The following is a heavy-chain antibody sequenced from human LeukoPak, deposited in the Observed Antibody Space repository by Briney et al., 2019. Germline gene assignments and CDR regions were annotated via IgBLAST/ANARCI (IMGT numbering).Heavy chain of an antibody. V-gene: IGHV1-18*01. CDR3: VRFPWYYYGSGSYSPFFAF. Sequence: AVTVSYKPSGCTFTSYGIRWVRQAAGQGGEGMGWIHAYNGNTNYAHKIQRRVTMTTDKSTSTAYMELRSLRPDATPVYHCVRFPWYYYGSGSYSPFFAFWGQRTLVTVSS. D-gene: IGHD3-10*01. CDR2: IHAYNGNT. CDR1: GCTFTSYG. J-gene: IGHJ4*02.